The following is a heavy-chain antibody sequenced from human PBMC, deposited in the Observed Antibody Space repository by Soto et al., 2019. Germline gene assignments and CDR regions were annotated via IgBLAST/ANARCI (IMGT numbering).Heavy chain of an antibody. J-gene: IGHJ4*02. CDR1: GFTFSDYY. CDR2: ISSSSSYT. V-gene: IGHV3-11*06. D-gene: IGHD3-9*01. CDR3: AKGTYYDILTGYYKSGLYFDY. Sequence: GGSLRLSCAASGFTFSDYYMSWIRQAPGKGLEWVSYISSSSSYTNNADSVKGRFTISRDNAKNPLYLQMNSLRAEDTAVYYCAKGTYYDILTGYYKSGLYFDYWGQGTLVTVSS.